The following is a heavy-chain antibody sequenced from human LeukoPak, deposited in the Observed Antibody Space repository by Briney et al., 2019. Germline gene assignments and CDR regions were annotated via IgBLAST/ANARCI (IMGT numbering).Heavy chain of an antibody. V-gene: IGHV1-18*01. J-gene: IGHJ4*02. CDR3: ARTGFPITMVRGVNDY. Sequence: GASVKVSCKASGYTFTSYGISWVRQAPGQGLEWMGWISAYNGNTNYAQKLQGRVAMTTDTSTSTAYMELRSLRSDDTAVYYCARTGFPITMVRGVNDYWGQGTLVTVSS. CDR1: GYTFTSYG. D-gene: IGHD3-10*01. CDR2: ISAYNGNT.